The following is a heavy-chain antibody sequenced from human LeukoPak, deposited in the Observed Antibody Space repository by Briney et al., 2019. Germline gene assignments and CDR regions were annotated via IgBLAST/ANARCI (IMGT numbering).Heavy chain of an antibody. CDR1: GYTFTTYA. D-gene: IGHD6-13*01. CDR2: INTNTGNP. V-gene: IGHV7-4-1*02. J-gene: IGHJ4*02. CDR3: AIPRIAAAGPAFDY. Sequence: ASVKVSCKASGYTFTTYAMNWVRQAPGQGLEWMGWINTNTGNPTYAQGFTGRFVFSLDTSVSTAYLQISSLKAEDTAVYYCAIPRIAAAGPAFDYWGQGTLVTVSS.